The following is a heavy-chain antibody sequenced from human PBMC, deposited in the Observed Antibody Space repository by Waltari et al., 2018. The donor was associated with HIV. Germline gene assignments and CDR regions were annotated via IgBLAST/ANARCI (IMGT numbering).Heavy chain of an antibody. D-gene: IGHD1-26*01. Sequence: EVHVVDSVGGLVQAGGSLRLSCAGYGLTCSTHEMNWVRQAPGKGLEWVSYISSSGSTIYYADSVKGRFTISRDNAKNSLYLQMNSLRAEDTAVYFCARDGSSYYGLDYWGRGTLVTVSS. CDR2: ISSSGSTI. CDR3: ARDGSSYYGLDY. J-gene: IGHJ4*02. CDR1: GLTCSTHE. V-gene: IGHV3-48*03.